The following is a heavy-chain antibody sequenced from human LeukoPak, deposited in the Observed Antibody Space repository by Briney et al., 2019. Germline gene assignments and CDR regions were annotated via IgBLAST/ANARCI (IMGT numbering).Heavy chain of an antibody. CDR3: ATVGGSGSYWFDP. V-gene: IGHV1-46*01. D-gene: IGHD3-10*01. CDR2: INPSGGST. CDR1: GYTFTRYS. J-gene: IGHJ5*02. Sequence: GASVKVSCKASGYTFTRYSMHWARQAPGQGLEWMGIINPSGGSTSYARKFQGRVTMTSDTSASTVYLELSSLRSEDTAVYYCATVGGSGSYWFDPWGQGTLATVSS.